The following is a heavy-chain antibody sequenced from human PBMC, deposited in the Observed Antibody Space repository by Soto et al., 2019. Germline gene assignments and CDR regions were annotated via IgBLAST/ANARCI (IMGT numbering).Heavy chain of an antibody. D-gene: IGHD3-16*01. CDR2: MNAKSGDT. J-gene: IGHJ6*02. V-gene: IGHV1-8*01. CDR3: ARGNPFNYAGFDV. Sequence: QAHLEQSGAELKRPGASVKVSCKASGYTFSDFDLTWLRQTSGQGPEWMGWMNAKSGDTFFAQRFHDKFNMTWDTSLTTAYMEVGSLTSDHAAIYYCARGNPFNYAGFDVWGQGTTVAVS. CDR1: GYTFSDFD.